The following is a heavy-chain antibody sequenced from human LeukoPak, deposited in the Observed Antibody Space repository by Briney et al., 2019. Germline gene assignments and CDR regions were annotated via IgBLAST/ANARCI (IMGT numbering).Heavy chain of an antibody. CDR3: ARTRGRIAVAGTSDY. Sequence: GASVKVSCKASGYTFTSYGISWGRQAPGQGLEWMGWISAYNGNTNYAQKLQGRVTMTTDTSTSTAYMELRSLRSDDTAVYYCARTRGRIAVAGTSDYWGQGTLVTVSS. D-gene: IGHD6-19*01. V-gene: IGHV1-18*04. CDR1: GYTFTSYG. CDR2: ISAYNGNT. J-gene: IGHJ4*02.